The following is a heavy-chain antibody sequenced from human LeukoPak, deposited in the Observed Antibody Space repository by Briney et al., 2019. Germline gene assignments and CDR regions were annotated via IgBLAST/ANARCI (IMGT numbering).Heavy chain of an antibody. CDR2: INHSGST. CDR3: ARGVATENDAFDI. V-gene: IGHV4-34*01. J-gene: IGHJ3*02. Sequence: EWIGEINHSGSTNYNPSLKSRVTISVDTSKNQFSLKLISVTAADTSVYYCARGVATENDAFDIWGQGTMVTVSS. D-gene: IGHD5-12*01.